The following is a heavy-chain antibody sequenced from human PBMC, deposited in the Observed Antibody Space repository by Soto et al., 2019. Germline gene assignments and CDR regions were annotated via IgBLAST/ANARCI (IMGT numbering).Heavy chain of an antibody. J-gene: IGHJ5*02. D-gene: IGHD3-10*01. CDR3: ARLIAGAGAWFAP. CDR2: ISAYTDTP. V-gene: IGHV1-18*01. Sequence: ASVKVSCKASGYTFTNFGVTWVRRAPGQGLEWMGWISAYTDTPNYAQKFQGRVTMTIDTSTSTAYMDLRSLTSDDTAVYYCARLIAGAGAWFAPWARGTLVPVSA. CDR1: GYTFTNFG.